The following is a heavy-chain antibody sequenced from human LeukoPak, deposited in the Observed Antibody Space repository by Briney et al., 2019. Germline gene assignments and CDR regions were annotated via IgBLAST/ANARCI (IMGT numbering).Heavy chain of an antibody. V-gene: IGHV4-59*01. Sequence: SETLSLTXTVSGGSISSYYWSWIRQPPGKGLEWIGYIYYSGSTNYNPSLKSRVTISVDTSKNQFSLKLSSVTAADTAVYYCARARAPFYGSGIQHWGQGTLVTVSS. CDR2: IYYSGST. J-gene: IGHJ1*01. CDR1: GGSISSYY. D-gene: IGHD3-10*01. CDR3: ARARAPFYGSGIQH.